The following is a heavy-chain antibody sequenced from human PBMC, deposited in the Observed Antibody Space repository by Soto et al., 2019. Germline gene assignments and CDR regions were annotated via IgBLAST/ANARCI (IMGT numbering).Heavy chain of an antibody. V-gene: IGHV4-39*01. CDR3: ASYSQDAFDI. J-gene: IGHJ3*02. D-gene: IGHD4-4*01. Sequence: SETLSLTCTVSGGSISSSSYYWGWIRQPPGKGLEWIGSIYYSGSTYYNPSLKSRVTISVDTSKNQFSLKLSSVTAADTAVYYCASYSQDAFDIWGQGTMVTVSS. CDR1: GGSISSSSYY. CDR2: IYYSGST.